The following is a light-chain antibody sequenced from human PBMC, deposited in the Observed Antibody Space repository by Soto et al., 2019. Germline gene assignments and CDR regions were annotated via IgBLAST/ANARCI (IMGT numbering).Light chain of an antibody. Sequence: QSVLSQPPSVSGAPGQRVTISCTGSSSNIGAGHDAHWFQQVPGTAPKLLIYGSTNRPSGVPDRFSGSKSGTSASLAITGLQAEDEADYYCQSYDSSLGGNYVFGTGTKATGL. CDR3: QSYDSSLGGNYV. J-gene: IGLJ1*01. CDR1: SSNIGAGHD. V-gene: IGLV1-40*01. CDR2: GST.